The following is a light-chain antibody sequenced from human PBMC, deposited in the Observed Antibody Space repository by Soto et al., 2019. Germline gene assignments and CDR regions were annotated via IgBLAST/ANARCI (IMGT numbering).Light chain of an antibody. Sequence: EIVLTQSPGTLSLSPGERATLSCRASQSVSSSYLAWYQQKPGQAPMLLIYGATSRATGIPDRFSGSGSGTDFTLTISRLEPEDCAVDYCQQDCSSPVTFGQGTKVDIK. V-gene: IGKV3-20*01. J-gene: IGKJ1*01. CDR1: QSVSSSY. CDR3: QQDCSSPVT. CDR2: GAT.